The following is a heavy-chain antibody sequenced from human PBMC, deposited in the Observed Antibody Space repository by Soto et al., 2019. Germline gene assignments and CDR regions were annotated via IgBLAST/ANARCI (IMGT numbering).Heavy chain of an antibody. D-gene: IGHD3-16*02. CDR1: GGSISSYY. CDR2: IYYSGST. Sequence: SETLSLTCTVSGGSISSYYWSWIRQPPGKGLEWIGYIYYSGSTNYNPSLKSRVTISVDTSKNQFSLKLSSVTAADTAVYYCARLRLGELSLSSPYYYYYGMDVWGQGTTVTVSS. CDR3: ARLRLGELSLSSPYYYYYGMDV. J-gene: IGHJ6*02. V-gene: IGHV4-59*01.